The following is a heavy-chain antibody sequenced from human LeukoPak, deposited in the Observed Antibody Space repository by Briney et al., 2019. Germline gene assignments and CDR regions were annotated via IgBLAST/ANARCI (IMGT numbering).Heavy chain of an antibody. Sequence: ASVKVSCKASGGTFSSYAISWVRQAPGQGLEWMGRIIPILGIANYAQKFQGRVTITADKSTSTAYMELSSLRSEDTAVYYCARALGPGSYLDSGWFDPWGQGTLVTVSS. CDR2: IIPILGIA. CDR1: GGTFSSYA. J-gene: IGHJ5*02. D-gene: IGHD3-10*01. V-gene: IGHV1-69*04. CDR3: ARALGPGSYLDSGWFDP.